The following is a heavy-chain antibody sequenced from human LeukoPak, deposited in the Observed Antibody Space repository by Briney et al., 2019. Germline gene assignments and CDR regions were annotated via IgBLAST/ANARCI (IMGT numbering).Heavy chain of an antibody. CDR1: GGSISSGGYS. V-gene: IGHV4-30-2*01. J-gene: IGHJ6*02. D-gene: IGHD3-10*01. Sequence: PSQTLSLTCAVSGGSISSGGYSWSWIRQPPGKGLEWIGYIYHSGSTYYNPSLKSRVTISVDRSKNQFSLKLSSVTAADTAVYYCARVLMDYGSGSYYYYYGMDVWGQGTTVTVSS. CDR3: ARVLMDYGSGSYYYYYGMDV. CDR2: IYHSGST.